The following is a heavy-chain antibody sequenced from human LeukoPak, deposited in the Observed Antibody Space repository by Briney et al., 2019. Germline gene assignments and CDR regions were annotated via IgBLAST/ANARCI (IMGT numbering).Heavy chain of an antibody. CDR1: GGSISSYY. V-gene: IGHV4-59*12. CDR2: IFYNGNT. J-gene: IGHJ4*02. CDR3: ARERAAFDY. Sequence: SETLSLTRTVSGGSISSYYWNWIRQSPGKGLEWIGYIFYNGNTNYNPSLQSRVTLSLDTSKNQFSLKLSSVTAADTAVYYCARERAAFDYWGQGTLVTVSS. D-gene: IGHD6-13*01.